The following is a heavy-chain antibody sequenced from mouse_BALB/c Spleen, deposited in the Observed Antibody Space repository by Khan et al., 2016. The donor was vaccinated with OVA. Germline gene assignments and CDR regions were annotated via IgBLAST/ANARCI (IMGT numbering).Heavy chain of an antibody. CDR3: VRDGAYNRNDGGFAY. CDR1: GYTFTSYT. CDR2: INPSNGYT. V-gene: IGHV1-4*01. D-gene: IGHD2-14*01. Sequence: QVQLQQSGAELARPGASVKMSCKASGYTFTSYTIHWIQEMPGQGLEWIGYINPSNGYTNYNQKFKDKATLTTDISSTTAYLQLSSLTSDDSAVYDCVRDGAYNRNDGGFAYWGQGTLVTVSA. J-gene: IGHJ3*01.